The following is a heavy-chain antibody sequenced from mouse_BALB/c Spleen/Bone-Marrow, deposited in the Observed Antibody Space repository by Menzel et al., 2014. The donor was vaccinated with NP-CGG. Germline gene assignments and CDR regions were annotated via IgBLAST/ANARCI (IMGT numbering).Heavy chain of an antibody. V-gene: IGHV5-9-1*01. CDR3: ARLRRTEAMDY. CDR2: ISSGGSYT. Sequence: DVKLVESGGGLVKPGGSLKLSCAASGFTFSSYAMSWVRQTPEKRLEWVATISSGGSYTYYPDSVKGRFTISRDNAKSPLYLQMSSLRSEDTAIYYCARLRRTEAMDYWGQGTSVTVSS. J-gene: IGHJ4*01. CDR1: GFTFSSYA.